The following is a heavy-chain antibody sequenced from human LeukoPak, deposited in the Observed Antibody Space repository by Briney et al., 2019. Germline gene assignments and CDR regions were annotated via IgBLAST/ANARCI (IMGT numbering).Heavy chain of an antibody. Sequence: ASVKVSCKASGYTFTGYYMHWVRQAPGQGLEWRGWINPNSGGTNYAQKFQGRVTMTRVTSITTAYMELSRLRSDDTAVYYCVRESRGSLNYFDFWGQGTLVTVSS. V-gene: IGHV1-2*02. CDR2: INPNSGGT. CDR1: GYTFTGYY. D-gene: IGHD3-22*01. J-gene: IGHJ4*02. CDR3: VRESRGSLNYFDF.